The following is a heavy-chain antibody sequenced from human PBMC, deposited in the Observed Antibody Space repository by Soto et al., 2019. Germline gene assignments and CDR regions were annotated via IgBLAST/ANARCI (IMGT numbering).Heavy chain of an antibody. Sequence: PGGSLRLSCAASGFTSSGYWMTWVRQAPGKGLEWVANINQDGSEKYYVDSVKGRFTISRDNSKNTVYLQMNSLRVDDTAVYYCAKDIEQHLAPFDSWGQGTQVTVSS. CDR3: AKDIEQHLAPFDS. J-gene: IGHJ4*02. D-gene: IGHD6-13*01. V-gene: IGHV3-7*03. CDR2: INQDGSEK. CDR1: GFTSSGYW.